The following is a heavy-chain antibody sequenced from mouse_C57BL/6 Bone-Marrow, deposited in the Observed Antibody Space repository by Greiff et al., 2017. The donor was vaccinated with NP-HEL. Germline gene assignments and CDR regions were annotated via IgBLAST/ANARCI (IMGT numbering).Heavy chain of an antibody. CDR3: ARYYYGSSSLDY. CDR1: GYTFTSYL. CDR2: IDPNSGGT. J-gene: IGHJ2*01. Sequence: QVQLQQPGAELVKPGASVKLSCKASGYTFTSYLMHWVKQRPGRGLEWIGRIDPNSGGTKYNEKFKSKATLTVDKPSSTAYMQLNILTSEDAAVYYGARYYYGSSSLDYWGQGTTLTVSS. D-gene: IGHD1-1*01. V-gene: IGHV1-72*01.